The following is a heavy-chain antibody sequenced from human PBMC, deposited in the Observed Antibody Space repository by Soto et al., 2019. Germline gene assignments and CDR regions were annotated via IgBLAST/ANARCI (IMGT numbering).Heavy chain of an antibody. D-gene: IGHD1-26*01. CDR2: ISAYNGNT. V-gene: IGHV1-18*04. J-gene: IGHJ3*02. CDR3: ARATKLVGATRKAFDI. Sequence: GASVKVSCKASGYTFTSYGISWVRQAPGQGLEWMGWISAYNGNTNYAQKLQGRVTMTTDTSTSTAYMELRSLRSDDTAVYYCARATKLVGATRKAFDIWGQGTMVTVSS. CDR1: GYTFTSYG.